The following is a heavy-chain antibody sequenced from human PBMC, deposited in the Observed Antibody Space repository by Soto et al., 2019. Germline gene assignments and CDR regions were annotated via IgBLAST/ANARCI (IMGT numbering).Heavy chain of an antibody. Sequence: EVHLLESGGGLVQPGGTLRLSCAASGFTFSSYAMSWARQAPGKGLEWVSTISGSGGGTYYADSVKGRFIISRDNSKDTLFLQMNSLRAEDTAVYYCARYSFGVRNFDYWGQGTLVTVSS. D-gene: IGHD5-18*01. CDR1: GFTFSSYA. CDR2: ISGSGGGT. V-gene: IGHV3-23*01. CDR3: ARYSFGVRNFDY. J-gene: IGHJ4*02.